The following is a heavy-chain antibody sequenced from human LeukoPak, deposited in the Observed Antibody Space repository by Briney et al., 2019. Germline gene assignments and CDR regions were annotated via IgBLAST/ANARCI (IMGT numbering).Heavy chain of an antibody. Sequence: GGSLRLSCAASGFTFSSYGMHWVRQAPGKGLEWVAVIWYGGSNKYYADSVKGRFTISRDNSKNTAYLQMNSLKTEDTALYYCVSTYYYDSSGLSDAFDIWGQGTMVTVSS. CDR1: GFTFSSYG. V-gene: IGHV3-33*08. J-gene: IGHJ3*02. CDR3: VSTYYYDSSGLSDAFDI. D-gene: IGHD3-22*01. CDR2: IWYGGSNK.